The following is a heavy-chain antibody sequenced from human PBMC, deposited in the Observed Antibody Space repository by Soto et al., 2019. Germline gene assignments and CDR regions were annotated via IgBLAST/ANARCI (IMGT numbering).Heavy chain of an antibody. CDR2: IYWNDDK. CDR1: GFSLTTSGVS. CDR3: AYRVGSRGSFDY. Sequence: QITLKESGPTLVKPTQTLTLTCTFSGFSLTTSGVSVGWIGQPPGKALEWLASIYWNDDKRYSPSLKSRLTLTKDNSKKQVVLTMTNMDPVDTATYYCAYRVGSRGSFDYWGQGTLVTVSS. D-gene: IGHD6-25*01. J-gene: IGHJ4*02. V-gene: IGHV2-5*01.